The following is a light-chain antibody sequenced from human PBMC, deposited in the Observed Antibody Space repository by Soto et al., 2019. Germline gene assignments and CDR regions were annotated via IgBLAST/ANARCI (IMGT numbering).Light chain of an antibody. V-gene: IGLV1-44*01. CDR3: AAWDDSLHGYV. CDR2: SNN. Sequence: QSVLTQPPSASGTPGQRVTIACSGSSSNIGNNTVNWYQQIPGTAPKLLIYSNNQRPSGVPDRFSGSKSGTSASLAISGLQSEDEGDYYCAAWDDSLHGYVFGTGTKVTVL. J-gene: IGLJ1*01. CDR1: SSNIGNNT.